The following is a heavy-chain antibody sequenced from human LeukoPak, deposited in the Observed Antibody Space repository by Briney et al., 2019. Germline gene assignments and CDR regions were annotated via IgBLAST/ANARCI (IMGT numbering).Heavy chain of an antibody. CDR1: GGSVSSGSYY. CDR3: AREDATVVTGIGY. V-gene: IGHV4-61*01. D-gene: IGHD4-23*01. Sequence: SETLSLTCTVSGGSVSSGSYYWSWIRQPPGKGLEWIGYIYYSGSTNYNPSLKSRVTISVDTSKNQFSLKLSSVTAADTAVYYCAREDATVVTGIGYWGQGTLVTVSS. J-gene: IGHJ4*02. CDR2: IYYSGST.